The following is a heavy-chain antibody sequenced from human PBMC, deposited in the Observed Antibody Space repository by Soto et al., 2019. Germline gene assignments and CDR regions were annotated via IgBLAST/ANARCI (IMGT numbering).Heavy chain of an antibody. J-gene: IGHJ4*02. CDR2: IHYSGST. CDR3: ARGGGYSGYDYATFDY. CDR1: GGSVSTGSYY. D-gene: IGHD5-12*01. Sequence: SETLSLTCTVSGGSVSTGSYYWSWIRQPPGKGLEWIGYIHYSGSTNYNPSLKSRVTISVGTSKNQFSLKLSSVTAADTAMYYCARGGGYSGYDYATFDYWGQGTLVTVSS. V-gene: IGHV4-61*01.